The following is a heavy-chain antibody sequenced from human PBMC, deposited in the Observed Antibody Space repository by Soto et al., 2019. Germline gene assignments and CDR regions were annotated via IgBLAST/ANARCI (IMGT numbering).Heavy chain of an antibody. Sequence: SVKVSCKASGGTFSSYAISWVRQAPGQGLEWMGGIIPIFGTANYAQKFQGRVTITADESTSTAYMELSSLRSEDTAVYYCARDPPFSPISHYDGMDVWGQGTTVTVSS. CDR1: GGTFSSYA. D-gene: IGHD3-3*02. V-gene: IGHV1-69*13. J-gene: IGHJ6*02. CDR3: ARDPPFSPISHYDGMDV. CDR2: IIPIFGTA.